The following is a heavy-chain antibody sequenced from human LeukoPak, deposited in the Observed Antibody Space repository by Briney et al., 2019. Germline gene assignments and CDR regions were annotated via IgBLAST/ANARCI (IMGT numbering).Heavy chain of an antibody. CDR1: GASLSSYY. Sequence: SETLSLTCNVSGASLSSYYWDWLRQSPGRGLEWIGYISDTGKTDSNPSLKSRVTISVDTSKKQFSLKLSPVTAADTAVYYCAGRFSGSYYNWFDPWGQGTRVTVSS. D-gene: IGHD1-26*01. J-gene: IGHJ5*02. CDR3: AGRFSGSYYNWFDP. V-gene: IGHV4-59*08. CDR2: ISDTGKT.